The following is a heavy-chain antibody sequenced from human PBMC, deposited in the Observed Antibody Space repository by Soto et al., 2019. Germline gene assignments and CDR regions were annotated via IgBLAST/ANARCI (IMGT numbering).Heavy chain of an antibody. J-gene: IGHJ4*02. D-gene: IGHD6-13*01. CDR2: IGKAGDT. CDR1: GFTFSSYD. V-gene: IGHV3-13*01. CDR3: TRGAAGFDF. Sequence: EVQLVESGGALVQPGGSLRLSCAASGFTFSSYDFHWVRQTTGKGLEWVSGIGKAGDTYYAGSVKGRFTISRENAKNSLYLQMHSLRAGDTAVYYCTRGAAGFDFWGQGTLVTVSS.